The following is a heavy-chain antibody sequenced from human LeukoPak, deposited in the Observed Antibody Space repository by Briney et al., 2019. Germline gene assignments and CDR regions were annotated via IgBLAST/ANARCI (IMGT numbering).Heavy chain of an antibody. J-gene: IGHJ4*02. CDR3: ARSQSRSSYGIDY. V-gene: IGHV3-30-3*01. CDR1: GFTFSGYA. CDR2: ILYNGSNK. D-gene: IGHD6-6*01. Sequence: PGRSLRLSCAGSGFTFSGYARHWVRQAPGKGLEWVAVILYNGSNKDYADSVKGRLTISRDNSKNTLYLQMNSLRGEDTAVYYCARSQSRSSYGIDYWGQEALVTVSS.